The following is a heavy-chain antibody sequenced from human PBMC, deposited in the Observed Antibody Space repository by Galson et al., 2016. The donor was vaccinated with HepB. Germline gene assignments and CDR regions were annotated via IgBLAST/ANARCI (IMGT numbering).Heavy chain of an antibody. J-gene: IGHJ4*02. CDR3: ARLVENWNEAGRFDS. CDR1: GFTFSSYS. Sequence: SLRLSCAASGFTFSSYSMNWVRQAPGKGLEWVSFISSSCTYIYYADSVRGRFTISRDNAKNSLYRQMNSLRAEDTAVYYCARLVENWNEAGRFDSWGQGTLVTVSS. CDR2: ISSSCTYI. D-gene: IGHD1-1*01. V-gene: IGHV3-21*01.